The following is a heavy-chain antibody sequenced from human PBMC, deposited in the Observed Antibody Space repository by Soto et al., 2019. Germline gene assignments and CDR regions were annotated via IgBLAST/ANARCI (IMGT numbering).Heavy chain of an antibody. J-gene: IGHJ6*02. CDR1: GFTFSSYS. CDR3: ARVSGPPGRRLKYYYYYYGMDV. V-gene: IGHV3-48*02. Sequence: PGGSLRLSCAASGFTFSSYSMNWVRQAPGKGLEWVSYISSSSSTIYYADSVKGRFTISRDNAKNSLYLQMNSLRDEDTAVYYCARVSGPPGRRLKYYYYYYGMDVWGQGTTVTVSS. CDR2: ISSSSSTI. D-gene: IGHD3-10*01.